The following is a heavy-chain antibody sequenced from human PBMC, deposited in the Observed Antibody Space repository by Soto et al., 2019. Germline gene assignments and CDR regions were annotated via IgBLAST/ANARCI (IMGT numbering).Heavy chain of an antibody. D-gene: IGHD5-18*01. J-gene: IGHJ4*02. CDR3: ARDSGSYGPKYYFDY. V-gene: IGHV3-33*01. CDR2: IWYDGSNK. Sequence: GGSLRLSCAASGFTFSSYGMHWVRQAPGKGLEWVAVIWYDGSNKYYADSVKGRFTISRDNSKNTLYLQMNSLRAEDTAVYYCARDSGSYGPKYYFDYWGQGTLVTVSS. CDR1: GFTFSSYG.